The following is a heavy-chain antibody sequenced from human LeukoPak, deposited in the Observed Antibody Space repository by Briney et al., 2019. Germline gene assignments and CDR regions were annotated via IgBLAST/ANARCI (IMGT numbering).Heavy chain of an antibody. CDR3: ATLGGYAYYFDY. D-gene: IGHD5-12*01. V-gene: IGHV1-24*01. CDR2: FDPEDGET. J-gene: IGHJ4*02. CDR1: GYTLTELS. Sequence: ASVKVSCKVSGYTLTELSMHWVRQAPGKGLEWMGGFDPEDGETIYAQKFQGRVTMTEDTSTDTAYMELSSLRSEDTAVYYCATLGGYAYYFDYWGQGTLVTVSS.